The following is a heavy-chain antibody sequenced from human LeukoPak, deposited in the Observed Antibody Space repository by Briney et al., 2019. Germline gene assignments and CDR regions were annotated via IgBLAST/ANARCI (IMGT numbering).Heavy chain of an antibody. CDR1: GGSISSSSYY. V-gene: IGHV4-39*07. CDR3: ARDYYGSVGYYGAGYSYGMDV. Sequence: SSETLSLTCTVSGGSISSSSYYWGWIRQPPGKGLEWIGSIYYSGSTYYNPSLKSRVTISVDTSKNQFSLKLSSVTAADTAVYYCARDYYGSVGYYGAGYSYGMDVWGQGTTVTVSS. CDR2: IYYSGST. D-gene: IGHD3-22*01. J-gene: IGHJ6*02.